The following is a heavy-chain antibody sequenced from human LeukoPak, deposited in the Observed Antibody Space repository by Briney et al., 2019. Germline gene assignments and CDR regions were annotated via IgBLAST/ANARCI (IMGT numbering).Heavy chain of an antibody. Sequence: PSETLSLTCTVSGVSISSYYWSWIRQPAGKGLEWIGRIYTSGSTNYNPSLKSRVTMSVDKSKNPFSLKMSSVTAADKAVYYCAREGYYYDSSGYYTNPDYWGQGTLVTVSS. V-gene: IGHV4-4*07. CDR1: GVSISSYY. CDR2: IYTSGST. CDR3: AREGYYYDSSGYYTNPDY. D-gene: IGHD3-22*01. J-gene: IGHJ4*02.